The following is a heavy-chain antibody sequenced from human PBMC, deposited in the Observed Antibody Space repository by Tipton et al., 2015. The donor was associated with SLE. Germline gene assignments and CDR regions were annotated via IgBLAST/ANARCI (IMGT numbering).Heavy chain of an antibody. D-gene: IGHD2-15*01. V-gene: IGHV1-18*01. CDR2: ISSYKDNT. CDR3: ARVIADGFDY. CDR1: GYPFTNYA. Sequence: QLVQSGAEVKKPGASVKVSCKASGYPFTNYAISWVRQAPGQGLEWLGWISSYKDNTNYAQRLQGRVTMSTDTSTRTAYMELRRLRSDDTAVYYCARVIADGFDYWGQGTLVTVSS. J-gene: IGHJ4*02.